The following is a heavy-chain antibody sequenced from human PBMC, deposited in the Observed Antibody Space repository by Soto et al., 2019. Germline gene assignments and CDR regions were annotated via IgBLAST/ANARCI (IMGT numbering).Heavy chain of an antibody. CDR1: GGSFSGYY. Sequence: QVQLQQWGAGLLKPSETLSLTCAVYGGSFSGYYWSWIRQPPGKGLEWIGEINHSGSTNYNPSLKSRVTISVDTSKNQFSLKLSSVTAADTAVYYCARRSRYCSGGSCYSRSIYYYYYYMDVWGKGTTVTVSS. CDR2: INHSGST. V-gene: IGHV4-34*01. J-gene: IGHJ6*03. CDR3: ARRSRYCSGGSCYSRSIYYYYYYMDV. D-gene: IGHD2-15*01.